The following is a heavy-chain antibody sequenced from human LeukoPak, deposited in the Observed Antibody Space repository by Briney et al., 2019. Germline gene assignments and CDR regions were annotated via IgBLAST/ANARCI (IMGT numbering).Heavy chain of an antibody. J-gene: IGHJ4*02. V-gene: IGHV3-73*01. CDR3: TRRQTDDSSGYYGY. D-gene: IGHD3-22*01. CDR2: IRSKANSYAT. CDR1: GFTFSGSA. Sequence: GGSLRLSCAASGFTFSGSAMHWVRQASGKGLEWVGRIRSKANSYATAYAASVKGRFTISRDDSMNTAYLQMNSLKTEDTAVYYCTRRQTDDSSGYYGYWGQGTLVTVSS.